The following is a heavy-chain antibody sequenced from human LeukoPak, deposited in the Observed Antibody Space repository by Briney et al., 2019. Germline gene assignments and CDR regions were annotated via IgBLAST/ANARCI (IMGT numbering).Heavy chain of an antibody. J-gene: IGHJ4*02. Sequence: PGGSLRLSYAASGFTFSGSAMHWVRQASGKGLEWVGRIRSKANSYATAYAASVKGRFTISRDDSKNTAYLQMNSLKTEDTAVYYCTRQAIVVVPALDYWGQGTLVTVSS. CDR2: IRSKANSYAT. V-gene: IGHV3-73*01. CDR1: GFTFSGSA. CDR3: TRQAIVVVPALDY. D-gene: IGHD2-2*01.